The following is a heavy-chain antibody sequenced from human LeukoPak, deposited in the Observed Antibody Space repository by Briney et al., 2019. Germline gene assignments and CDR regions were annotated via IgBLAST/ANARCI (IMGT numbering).Heavy chain of an antibody. Sequence: GESLKISCKASGYSFTTHWIGWVRQMPGKGLEWMGIIYPGDSDTRYSPSFQGQVTISADKSITTAYLQWSSLKASDTAMYFCARHTGVGAAADSWGQGTPVTVSS. CDR2: IYPGDSDT. V-gene: IGHV5-51*01. CDR3: ARHTGVGAAADS. J-gene: IGHJ4*02. CDR1: GYSFTTHW. D-gene: IGHD6-13*01.